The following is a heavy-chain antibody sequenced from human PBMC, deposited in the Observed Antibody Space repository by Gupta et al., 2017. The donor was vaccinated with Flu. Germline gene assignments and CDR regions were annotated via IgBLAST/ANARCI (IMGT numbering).Heavy chain of an antibody. V-gene: IGHV4-59*08. D-gene: IGHD4-17*01. Sequence: VQLRESGPGLVKPSETLSLTCTVSSGSSGAYYWNWIRQLPGKGIEWIGFVHYSGDTHYNPSLKSRIIRSVATSKKPFSLHLTSMTAIDAGLYSGARRAYEPDLRVAFDVWGPGTAVTVSS. J-gene: IGHJ3*01. CDR1: SGSSGAYY. CDR3: ARRAYEPDLRVAFDV. CDR2: VHYSGDT.